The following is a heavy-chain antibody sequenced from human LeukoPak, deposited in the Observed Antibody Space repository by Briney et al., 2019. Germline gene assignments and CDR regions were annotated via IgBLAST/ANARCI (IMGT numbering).Heavy chain of an antibody. J-gene: IGHJ4*02. V-gene: IGHV3-30*18. D-gene: IGHD2-2*01. CDR3: AKGDCSSTSCPWGY. CDR1: GFTFSSYG. Sequence: PGRSLRLSCAASGFTFSSYGMNWVRQAPGKGLEWVAVISYDGSNKYYADSVKGRFTISRDNSKNTLYLQMNSLRAEDTAVYYCAKGDCSSTSCPWGYWGQGTLVTVSS. CDR2: ISYDGSNK.